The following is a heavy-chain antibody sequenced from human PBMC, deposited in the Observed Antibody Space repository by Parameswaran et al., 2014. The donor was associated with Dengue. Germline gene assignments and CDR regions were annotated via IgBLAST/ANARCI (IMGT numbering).Heavy chain of an antibody. Sequence: WIRQPPGKGLEWIGYIYYSGSTNYNPSLKSRVTISVDTSKNQFSLKLSSVTAADTAVYYCARDPPDSSGFDYWGQGTLVTVSS. CDR3: ARDPPDSSGFDY. J-gene: IGHJ4*02. CDR2: IYYSGST. D-gene: IGHD3-22*01. V-gene: IGHV4-59*01.